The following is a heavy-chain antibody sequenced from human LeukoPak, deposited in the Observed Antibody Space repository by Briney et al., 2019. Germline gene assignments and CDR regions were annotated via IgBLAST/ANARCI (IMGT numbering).Heavy chain of an antibody. CDR3: ARGGLEMATTDFDY. V-gene: IGHV4-34*01. CDR2: INHSGST. D-gene: IGHD5-24*01. CDR1: GGSFSGYY. Sequence: SETLSLTCAVYGGSFSGYYWSWIRQPPGKGLEWIGEINHSGSTNYNPSLKSRVTISGDTSKNQFSLKLSSVTATDTAVYYCARGGLEMATTDFDYWGQGTLVTVSS. J-gene: IGHJ4*02.